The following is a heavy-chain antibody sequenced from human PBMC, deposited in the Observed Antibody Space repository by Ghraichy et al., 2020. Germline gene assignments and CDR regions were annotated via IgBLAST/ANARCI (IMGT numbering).Heavy chain of an antibody. J-gene: IGHJ6*01. CDR3: ARGRQVGGGYYYYGMDV. V-gene: IGHV3-48*02. CDR2: ITSGSSTI. CDR1: GFTFSYHS. Sequence: GESLNISCAASGFTFSYHSMDWVRQAPGKGLEWVSYITSGSSTIYYADSVKGRFTISRDNAKNPLYLQMDSLREEDTGVYYCARGRQVGGGYYYYGMDVWGQGTTVTVSS. D-gene: IGHD3-10*01.